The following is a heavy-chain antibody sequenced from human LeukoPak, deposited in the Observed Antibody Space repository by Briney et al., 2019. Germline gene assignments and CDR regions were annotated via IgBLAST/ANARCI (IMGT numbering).Heavy chain of an antibody. CDR1: GFTFSNAW. V-gene: IGHV3-15*01. D-gene: IGHD3-3*01. Sequence: GGSLRLSCAASGFTFSNAWMSWVRQAPGKGREWVGRIKSKTDGETTDYAAPVKGRFTISRDDSKNTLYLQMNSLKTEDTAVYYCTRGVFGVVNDAFDIWGQGTMVTVSS. CDR3: TRGVFGVVNDAFDI. CDR2: IKSKTDGETT. J-gene: IGHJ3*02.